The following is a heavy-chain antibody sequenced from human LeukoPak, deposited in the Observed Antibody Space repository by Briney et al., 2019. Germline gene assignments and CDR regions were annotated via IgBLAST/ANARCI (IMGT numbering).Heavy chain of an antibody. V-gene: IGHV5-51*01. CDR2: IYPGDSDT. D-gene: IGHD5-24*01. J-gene: IGHJ4*02. Sequence: GESLKISCKASGYIFISYWIAWVRQMPGKGLEWMGIIYPGDSDTRYSPSFQGQVTISADKSISTAYLQWSSLKASDTAMYYCASSVEMATIAFDYWGQGTLVTVSS. CDR3: ASSVEMATIAFDY. CDR1: GYIFISYW.